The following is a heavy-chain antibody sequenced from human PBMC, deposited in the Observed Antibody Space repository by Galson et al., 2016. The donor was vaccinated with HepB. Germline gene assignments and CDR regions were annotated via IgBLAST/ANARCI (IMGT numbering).Heavy chain of an antibody. V-gene: IGHV4-39*01. CDR3: VRPYGVIPWDYYFDL. CDR2: IYYSGNT. Sequence: SETLSLTCTVSGGSISSSGYYWGWIRQPPGKGLEYMGSIYYSGNTYYNPSLKSRVTISVDASKNQFSLKLISVTAADTAVYYCVRPYGVIPWDYYFDLWGQGTLVTVSS. D-gene: IGHD4-17*01. CDR1: GGSISSSGYY. J-gene: IGHJ5*02.